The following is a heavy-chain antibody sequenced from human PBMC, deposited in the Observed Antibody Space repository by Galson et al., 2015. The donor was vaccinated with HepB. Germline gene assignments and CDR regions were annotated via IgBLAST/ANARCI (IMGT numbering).Heavy chain of an antibody. Sequence: SLRLSCAASGFIFNNYAMSWVRQAPGRGLEWVSLISRTGYSTYYADSVKGRFTISRDNSENTLYLQMNSLRAEDTAVYFCEMVDNYTFYYWGQGTLVTVSS. CDR3: EMVDNYTFYY. CDR1: GFIFNNYA. D-gene: IGHD5-24*01. CDR2: ISRTGYST. J-gene: IGHJ4*02. V-gene: IGHV3-23*01.